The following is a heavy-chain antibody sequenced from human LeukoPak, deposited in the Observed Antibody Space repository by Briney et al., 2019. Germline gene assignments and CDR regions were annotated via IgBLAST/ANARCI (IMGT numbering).Heavy chain of an antibody. CDR3: VRDLDWGAFDV. Sequence: GGSLRLSCAASGFTFSSYTMNWVRLAPGKGLEWVSSISRSNIYKYYADSVMGRFTISRDNRKSTVSLQMNSLRAEDTALYYCVRDLDWGAFDVWGQGRMVTVSS. CDR2: ISRSNIYK. J-gene: IGHJ3*01. D-gene: IGHD3/OR15-3a*01. V-gene: IGHV3-21*04. CDR1: GFTFSSYT.